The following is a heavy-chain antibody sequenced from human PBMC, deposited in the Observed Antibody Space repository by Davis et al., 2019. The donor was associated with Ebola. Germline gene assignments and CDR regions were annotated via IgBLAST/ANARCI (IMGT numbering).Heavy chain of an antibody. CDR2: INPSGGST. D-gene: IGHD1-26*01. CDR3: ARSPWGTMDV. CDR1: GGTFSSYA. Sequence: ASVKVSCKASGGTFSSYAISWVRQAPGQGLEWMGIINPSGGSTSYAQKFQGRVTMTRDTSTSTVYMELSSLRSEDTAVYYCARSPWGTMDVWGQGTTVTVSS. V-gene: IGHV1-46*01. J-gene: IGHJ6*02.